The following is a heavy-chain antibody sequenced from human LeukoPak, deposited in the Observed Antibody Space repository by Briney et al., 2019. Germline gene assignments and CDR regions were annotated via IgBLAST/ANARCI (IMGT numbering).Heavy chain of an antibody. CDR3: ARGGGFTMVREVIIAKYYYYMDV. CDR1: GYTFTSYD. Sequence: ASVKVSCKASGYTFTSYDINWVRQATGQGLEWMGWMNPNSGNTGYAQKFQGRVTMTRNTSISTAYMELSSLRSEDTAVYYCARGGGFTMVREVIIAKYYYYMDVWGKGTTVTISS. CDR2: MNPNSGNT. J-gene: IGHJ6*03. D-gene: IGHD3-10*01. V-gene: IGHV1-8*01.